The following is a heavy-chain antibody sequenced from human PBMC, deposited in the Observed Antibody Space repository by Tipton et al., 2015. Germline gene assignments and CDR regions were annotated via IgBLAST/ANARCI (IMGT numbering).Heavy chain of an antibody. V-gene: IGHV4-4*02. J-gene: IGHJ4*02. CDR3: ARYYSTSGSYRFDS. CDR2: IYHSGST. Sequence: TLSLTCAVSGGSISSSNWWSWVRQPPGKGLEWIGEIYHSGSTNYNPSLKGRVTMSVDRSKNQFSVRLTSVTAADTALYYCARYYSTSGSYRFDSWGQGALVTVSS. CDR1: GGSISSSNW. D-gene: IGHD3-10*01.